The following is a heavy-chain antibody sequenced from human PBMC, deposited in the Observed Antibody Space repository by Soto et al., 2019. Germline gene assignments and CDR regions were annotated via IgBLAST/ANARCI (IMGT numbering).Heavy chain of an antibody. CDR2: ISANSGDT. CDR3: ARMVRGSNIDYYHYIDG. D-gene: IGHD3-10*01. J-gene: IGHJ6*03. Sequence: QVQLVQSGAEVKKPGASVKVSCKASGYSFTSHGISWVRQAPGQGLEWMGWISANSGDTNYAQKLQGRVTVTTDTSTSTVCLELRSLRSEDTAVYYCARMVRGSNIDYYHYIDGWGKGTTVTVSS. CDR1: GYSFTSHG. V-gene: IGHV1-18*01.